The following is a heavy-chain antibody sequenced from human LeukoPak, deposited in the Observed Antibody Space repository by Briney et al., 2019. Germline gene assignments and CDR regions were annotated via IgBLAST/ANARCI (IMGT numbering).Heavy chain of an antibody. D-gene: IGHD3-22*01. CDR2: TSSSGETT. CDR3: AKDRPNYCGTNGHYYRRDGDC. J-gene: IGHJ4*02. V-gene: IGHV3-23*01. Sequence: GGSLRLSCVASGFTFSSYAMSWVRQAAGKGLEWVSSTSSSGETTYYADSVKGRFTISRDNSRNTLYLQMNSLRAEDTAVYYCAKDRPNYCGTNGHYYRRDGDCWGQGTLVTVSS. CDR1: GFTFSSYA.